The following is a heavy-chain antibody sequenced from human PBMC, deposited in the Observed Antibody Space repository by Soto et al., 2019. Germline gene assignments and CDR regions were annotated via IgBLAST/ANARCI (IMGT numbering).Heavy chain of an antibody. CDR2: IYYSGST. Sequence: SETLSLTCTVSGGSISSGDYYWSWIRQPPGKGLEWIGYIYYSGSTYYNPSLKSRVTISVDTSKNQFSLKLSSVTAADTAVYYCARGEKSGWSGGYYYYGMDVWGQGTTVTVSS. CDR1: GGSISSGDYY. D-gene: IGHD6-19*01. CDR3: ARGEKSGWSGGYYYYGMDV. V-gene: IGHV4-30-4*01. J-gene: IGHJ6*02.